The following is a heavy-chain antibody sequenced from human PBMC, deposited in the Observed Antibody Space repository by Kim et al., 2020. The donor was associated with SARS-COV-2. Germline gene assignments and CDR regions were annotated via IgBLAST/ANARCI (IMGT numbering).Heavy chain of an antibody. CDR3: ARGRESKTYYYYYGMDV. V-gene: IGHV4-34*01. J-gene: IGHJ6*02. CDR2: INHSGST. CDR1: GGSFSGYY. Sequence: SETLSLTCAVYGGSFSGYYWSWIRQPPGKGLEWIGEINHSGSTNYNPSLKSRVTISVDTSKNQFSLKLSSVTAADTAVYYCARGRESKTYYYYYGMDVWGQGTTVTVSS.